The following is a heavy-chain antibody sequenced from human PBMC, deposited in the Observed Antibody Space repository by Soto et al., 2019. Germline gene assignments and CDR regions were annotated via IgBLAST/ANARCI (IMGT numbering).Heavy chain of an antibody. Sequence: GGSLRLSCSASGFTFSSYAMHWVRQAPGKGLEYVSAISSNGGSTYYADSVKGRFTISRDNSKNTLYLQMSSLRAEDTAVYYCVKLYIAVAGTLRSVFDIWGQGTMVTVSS. D-gene: IGHD6-19*01. J-gene: IGHJ3*02. V-gene: IGHV3-64D*08. CDR1: GFTFSSYA. CDR3: VKLYIAVAGTLRSVFDI. CDR2: ISSNGGST.